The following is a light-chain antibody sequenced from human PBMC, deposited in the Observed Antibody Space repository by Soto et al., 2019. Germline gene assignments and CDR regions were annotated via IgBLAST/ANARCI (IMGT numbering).Light chain of an antibody. CDR2: GAS. CDR1: QSVSSD. CDR3: QQYNTWHPKMA. V-gene: IGKV3-15*01. J-gene: IGKJ1*01. Sequence: VVTQSPATLSVFPGETATLSCRASQSVSSDLSGYQQRPGQAPRLLLYGASTRATAIPARFRGSGAGTEFRLTISSLQSEDFATYYCQQYNTWHPKMAFGRGTKVEIK.